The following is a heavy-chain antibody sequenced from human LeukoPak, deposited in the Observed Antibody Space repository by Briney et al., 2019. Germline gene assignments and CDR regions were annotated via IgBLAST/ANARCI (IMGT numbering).Heavy chain of an antibody. D-gene: IGHD2-15*01. J-gene: IGHJ5*01. CDR2: ISTSSITK. Sequence: GGSLRLSFAASGFTFSTYSMSWVRQAPGKGPEWLSYISTSSITKYYADSVKGRFTISRDDAKNSLSLQMNSLRADDTAVYYCAKEMGFCSGGSCYLWFDSWGQGGLVSVCS. CDR3: AKEMGFCSGGSCYLWFDS. CDR1: GFTFSTYS. V-gene: IGHV3-48*01.